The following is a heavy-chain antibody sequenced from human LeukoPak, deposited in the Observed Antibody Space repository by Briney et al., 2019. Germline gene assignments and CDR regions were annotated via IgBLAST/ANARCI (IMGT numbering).Heavy chain of an antibody. V-gene: IGHV3-21*01. J-gene: IGHJ4*02. Sequence: GGSLRLSCAASGFTFSSYSMNWVRQAPGKGLEWVSSISSSSSYIYYADSVKGRFTISRDNAKNSLYLQMNSLRAEDTAVYYCARDPPVIAAAGTGALYFDYWGQGTLVTVSS. D-gene: IGHD6-13*01. CDR2: ISSSSSYI. CDR1: GFTFSSYS. CDR3: ARDPPVIAAAGTGALYFDY.